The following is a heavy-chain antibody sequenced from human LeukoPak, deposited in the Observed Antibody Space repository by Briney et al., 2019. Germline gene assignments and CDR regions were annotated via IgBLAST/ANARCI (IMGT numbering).Heavy chain of an antibody. V-gene: IGHV1-46*01. D-gene: IGHD1-26*01. J-gene: IGHJ6*02. CDR1: GYTFTSYY. CDR2: INPSGGST. CDR3: ARDLALLPSGSDRIWDYYYGMDV. Sequence: GASVKVSCKASGYTFTSYYMHWVRQAPGQGLEWMGIINPSGGSTSYAQKFQGRVTMTRDTSTSTVYMELSSLRSEDTAVYYCARDLALLPSGSDRIWDYYYGMDVWGQWTTVTVSS.